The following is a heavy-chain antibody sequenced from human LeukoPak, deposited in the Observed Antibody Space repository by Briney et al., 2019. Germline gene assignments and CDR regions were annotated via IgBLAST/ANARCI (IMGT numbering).Heavy chain of an antibody. CDR3: ARDGHRRYDYYYYYMDV. CDR1: GYTFTNYG. J-gene: IGHJ6*03. CDR2: ISGYNGHT. V-gene: IGHV1-18*01. Sequence: ASVKVSCKASGYTFTNYGISWVRQAPEQGLEWMGWISGYNGHTNYAQRFQGRVTMTTDTSTSTAYMELRSLRSDDAGVYYCARDGHRRYDYYYYYMDVWGKGTTVTVSS. D-gene: IGHD3-9*01.